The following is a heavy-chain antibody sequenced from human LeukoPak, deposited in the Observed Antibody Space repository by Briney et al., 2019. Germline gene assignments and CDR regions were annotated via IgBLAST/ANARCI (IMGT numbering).Heavy chain of an antibody. Sequence: ASVTVSCKASGYTFTSYYMHWVRQAPGQGLEWMGIINPSGGSTSYAQKFQGRVTMARDMSTSTVYMELSSLRSEDTAVYYCARQGITIFGVVREFDYWGQGTLVTVSS. CDR3: ARQGITIFGVVREFDY. V-gene: IGHV1-46*01. D-gene: IGHD3-3*01. J-gene: IGHJ4*02. CDR2: INPSGGST. CDR1: GYTFTSYY.